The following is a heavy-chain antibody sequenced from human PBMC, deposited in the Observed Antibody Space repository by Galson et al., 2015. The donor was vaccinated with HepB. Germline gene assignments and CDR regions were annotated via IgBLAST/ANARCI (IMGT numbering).Heavy chain of an antibody. CDR1: GFTFSDYY. CDR2: ISSSGSTI. V-gene: IGHV3-11*01. Sequence: SLRLSCAASGFTFSDYYMSWIRQAPGKGLEWVSYISSSGSTIYYADSAKGRFTISRDNAKNSLYLQMNSLRAEDTAVYYCARWYDSSGYYDSYFDYWGQGTLVTVSS. CDR3: ARWYDSSGYYDSYFDY. J-gene: IGHJ4*02. D-gene: IGHD3-22*01.